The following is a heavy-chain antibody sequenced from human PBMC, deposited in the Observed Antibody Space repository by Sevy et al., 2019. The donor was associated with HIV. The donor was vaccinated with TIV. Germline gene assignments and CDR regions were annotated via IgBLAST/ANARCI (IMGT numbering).Heavy chain of an antibody. CDR3: AREKWFKFFDY. CDR1: GYTITTYH. J-gene: IGHJ4*02. CDR2: INPSGGDT. D-gene: IGHD3-10*01. Sequence: ASVKVSCKASGYTITTYHMHWVRQAPGRGLEWMGIINPSGGDTDYAQKFQGRVTLTRDTSTSTVYMELSGLKSEDTALYYCAREKWFKFFDYWGQGTLVTVSS. V-gene: IGHV1-46*01.